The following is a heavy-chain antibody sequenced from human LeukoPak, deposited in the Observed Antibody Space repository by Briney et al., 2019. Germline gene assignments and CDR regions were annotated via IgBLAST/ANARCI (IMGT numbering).Heavy chain of an antibody. V-gene: IGHV3-33*01. D-gene: IGHD3-10*01. CDR1: RFTFSSYG. CDR2: IWYDGSNK. J-gene: IGHJ4*02. CDR3: AREARVVRAYYFDY. Sequence: PGRSLRLSCAASRFTFSSYGMHWVRQAPGKGLEWVAVIWYDGSNKYYADSVKGRFTISRDNCKNTLYLQMNSLRAEDTAVYYCAREARVVRAYYFDYWGQGTLVTVSS.